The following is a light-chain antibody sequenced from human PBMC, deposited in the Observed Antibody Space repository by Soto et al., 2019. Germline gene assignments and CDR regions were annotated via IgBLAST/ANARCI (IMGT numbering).Light chain of an antibody. J-gene: IGKJ1*01. V-gene: IGKV3-20*01. Sequence: IVLTQSPGTLSLSPGEGATLSCRASQSVSSTSLAWYHQKPGQAPRLLIYGASERAIGTPDRFSGSGSGTDFTLTISRLEPEDFAVYYCHQYGMSPTLGQGTKVDIK. CDR3: HQYGMSPT. CDR2: GAS. CDR1: QSVSSTS.